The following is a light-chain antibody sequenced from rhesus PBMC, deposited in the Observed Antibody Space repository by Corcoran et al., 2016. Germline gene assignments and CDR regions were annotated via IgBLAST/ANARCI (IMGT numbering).Light chain of an antibody. Sequence: DIQMTQSPSSLSASVGDRVTITCQASQGISNTLAWYQQKPGKVPKLLIDKASTLQSGVPSRFSGSGSGTDFTLTISSLQPEDFATYYCQHGYGTPLTFGGGTKVELK. CDR3: QHGYGTPLT. CDR2: KAS. J-gene: IGKJ4*01. V-gene: IGKV1-25*01. CDR1: QGISNT.